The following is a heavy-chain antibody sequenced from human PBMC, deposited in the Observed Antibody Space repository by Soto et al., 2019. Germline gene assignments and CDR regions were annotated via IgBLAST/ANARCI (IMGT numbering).Heavy chain of an antibody. CDR1: GFAFNNYS. J-gene: IGHJ6*02. CDR2: MAFDGSNK. CDR3: ARDRVPYVYFYYGMDV. Sequence: QVQLVESGGGVVRPGRSLRLSCAASGFAFNNYSMHWVRQAPGKGLEWVAIMAFDGSNKDTADSVKGRFTISRDNSKNILYLQMSSLRPEDTAVYFCARDRVPYVYFYYGMDVWGQGTTVIVSS. V-gene: IGHV3-30-3*01. D-gene: IGHD3-10*02.